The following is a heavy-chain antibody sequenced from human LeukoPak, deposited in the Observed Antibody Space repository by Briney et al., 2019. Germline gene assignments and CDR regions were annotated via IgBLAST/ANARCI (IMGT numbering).Heavy chain of an antibody. V-gene: IGHV3-21*01. CDR2: ISSSSSYI. D-gene: IGHD6-13*01. CDR1: GFTFSSYS. Sequence: GGSLRLSCAASGFTFSSYSMNWVRQAPGKGLEWVSSISSSSSYIYYADSVKGRFTISRGNAKNSLYLQMNSLRAEDTAVYYCARVGQQLVDYWGQGTLVTVSS. J-gene: IGHJ4*02. CDR3: ARVGQQLVDY.